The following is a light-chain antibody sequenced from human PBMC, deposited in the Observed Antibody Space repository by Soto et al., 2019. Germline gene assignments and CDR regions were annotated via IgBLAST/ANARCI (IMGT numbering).Light chain of an antibody. CDR2: AAS. CDR1: QGISSY. Sequence: DIQLTQSPSFLSASVGDRVTITCRASQGISSYLAWYQQKPGKAPKLLSYAASTLQSGVPSRFSGRGYGTEFTLTLSSLQSEDFASYYCQQLNRYHLLNFGGGNKVEIK. J-gene: IGKJ4*01. V-gene: IGKV1-9*01. CDR3: QQLNRYHLLN.